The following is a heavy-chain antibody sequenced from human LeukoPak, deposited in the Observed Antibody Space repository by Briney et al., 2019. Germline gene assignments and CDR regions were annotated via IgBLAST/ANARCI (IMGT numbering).Heavy chain of an antibody. Sequence: GGSLRLSCAASGFSFSRYWMTWVRQAPGKGLEWVAHIKEDGSDKYYVDSVKGRFTISRDNAKNSLYLQMNSLRAEDTAVYYCARDWWDSSGYYDYWGQGTLVTVSS. J-gene: IGHJ4*02. CDR1: GFSFSRYW. D-gene: IGHD3-22*01. CDR3: ARDWWDSSGYYDY. CDR2: IKEDGSDK. V-gene: IGHV3-7*01.